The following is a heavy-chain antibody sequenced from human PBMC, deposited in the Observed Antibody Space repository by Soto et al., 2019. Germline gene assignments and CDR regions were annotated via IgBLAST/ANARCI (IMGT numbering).Heavy chain of an antibody. J-gene: IGHJ4*02. CDR1: GGSLSSVNW. D-gene: IGHD3-10*01. V-gene: IGHV4-4*02. CDR3: AGAGLSTNYFVY. CDR2: IYHRGST. Sequence: KTSETLSLTCAVSGGSLSSVNWWSWVRQPPGKGLEWIGEIYHRGSTNYNPSLKSRVTISVDNSKSQFSLKLSSVTAADTAVYFCAGAGLSTNYFVYWGQGALVTVSS.